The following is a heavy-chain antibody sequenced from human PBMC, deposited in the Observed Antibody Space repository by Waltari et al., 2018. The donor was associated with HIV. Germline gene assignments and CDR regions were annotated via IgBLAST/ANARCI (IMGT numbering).Heavy chain of an antibody. CDR1: EFTVNNSY. Sequence: EVQLVESGGDLIQPGGSLRLSCIASEFTVNNSYMIWVRQAPGKGLEWVSIIYSDGRTYYADSVKGRFTISRDNYKNTLYLQMNSLRVEDTAVYYCARDTYGGMGGVDSWGQGTLVTVSS. J-gene: IGHJ4*02. V-gene: IGHV3-53*01. CDR3: ARDTYGGMGGVDS. CDR2: IYSDGRT. D-gene: IGHD4-17*01.